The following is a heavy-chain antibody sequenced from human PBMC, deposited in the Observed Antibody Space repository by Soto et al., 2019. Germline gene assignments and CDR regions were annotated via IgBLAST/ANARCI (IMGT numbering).Heavy chain of an antibody. CDR2: IWYDGSNK. V-gene: IGHV3-33*01. D-gene: IGHD6-6*01. CDR1: GFTFSSYG. J-gene: IGHJ4*02. CDR3: ARGSSIAARNFDY. Sequence: GGSLRLSCAASGFTFSSYGMHWVRQAPGKGLEWVAVIWYDGSNKYYADSVKGRFTISRDNSKNTLYLQMNSLRAEDTAVYYCARGSSIAARNFDYWGQGXLVTVSS.